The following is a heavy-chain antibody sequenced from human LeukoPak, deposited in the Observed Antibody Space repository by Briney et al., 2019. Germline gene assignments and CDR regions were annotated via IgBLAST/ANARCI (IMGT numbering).Heavy chain of an antibody. CDR3: ARELAGTGLLDY. CDR2: ISHDGRNI. J-gene: IGHJ4*02. CDR1: GFIFSAYG. D-gene: IGHD6-13*01. V-gene: IGHV3-30*03. Sequence: PGGSLRLSCTASGFIFSAYGMHWVRQAPGKGLEWLTGISHDGRNIYYADIVKGRFTISRDNSRNTLHLQMNSLRAEDTAVYYCARELAGTGLLDYWGQGTLVTVSS.